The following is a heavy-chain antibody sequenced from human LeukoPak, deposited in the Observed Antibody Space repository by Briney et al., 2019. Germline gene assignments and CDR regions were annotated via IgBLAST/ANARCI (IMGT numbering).Heavy chain of an antibody. CDR2: ISGSGGST. CDR1: GFTFSSYA. V-gene: IGHV3-23*01. J-gene: IGHJ6*02. CDR3: AKGQYYYGSGSYPTYYYYGIDV. D-gene: IGHD3-10*01. Sequence: GGSLRLSCAASGFTFSSYAMSWVRQAPGKGLEWVSAISGSGGSTYYADSVKGRFTISRDNSKNTLYLQMNSLRAEDTAVYYCAKGQYYYGSGSYPTYYYYGIDVWGQGTTVTVSS.